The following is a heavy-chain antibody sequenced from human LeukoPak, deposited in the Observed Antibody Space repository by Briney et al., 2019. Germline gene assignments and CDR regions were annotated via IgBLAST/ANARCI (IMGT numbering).Heavy chain of an antibody. Sequence: GGSLRLSCAASGFSFSNYWMTWLRQAPGKGLEWVANIRGDESRKYYLDSVKGRFTISRDNAKNSLYLQMNSLRAEDTAVYYCARPYSGSYWAGPTVPYYFDYWGQGTLVTVSS. CDR3: ARPYSGSYWAGPTVPYYFDY. D-gene: IGHD1-26*01. CDR2: IRGDESRK. CDR1: GFSFSNYW. V-gene: IGHV3-7*01. J-gene: IGHJ4*02.